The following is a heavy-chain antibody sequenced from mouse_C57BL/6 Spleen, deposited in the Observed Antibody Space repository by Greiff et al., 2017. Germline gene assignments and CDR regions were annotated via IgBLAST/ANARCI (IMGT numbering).Heavy chain of an antibody. D-gene: IGHD2-1*01. CDR3: ALYYGYEAWFAY. CDR2: IDPSDSET. V-gene: IGHV1-52*01. Sequence: QVQLQQSGAELVRPGSSVKLSCKASGYTFTSYWMHWVKQRPIQGLEWIGNIDPSDSETHYNQKFKDKATLTVDKSSSPAYMQLSSLTSEDSAVYCCALYYGYEAWFAYWGQGTLVTVSA. J-gene: IGHJ3*01. CDR1: GYTFTSYW.